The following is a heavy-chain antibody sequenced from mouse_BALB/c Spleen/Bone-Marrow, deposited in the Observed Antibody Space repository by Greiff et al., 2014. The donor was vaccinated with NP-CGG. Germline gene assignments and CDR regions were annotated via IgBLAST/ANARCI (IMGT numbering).Heavy chain of an antibody. J-gene: IGHJ3*01. D-gene: IGHD1-1*01. CDR1: GFNIKDTY. CDR3: AAYYYGISQFDD. Sequence: VQLQQPGAELVKPGASVKLSCTASGFNIKDTYMHWVKQRPEQGLEWIGRIDPANGNTKYDPKFQGKATITADTSSNTAYLQLSSLTSVNTDVYSGAAYYYGISQFDDWGQGTMVTVSS. V-gene: IGHV14-3*02. CDR2: IDPANGNT.